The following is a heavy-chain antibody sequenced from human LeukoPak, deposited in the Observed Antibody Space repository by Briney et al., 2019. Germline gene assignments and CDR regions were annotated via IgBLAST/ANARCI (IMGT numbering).Heavy chain of an antibody. CDR3: ARVVMIVGEYAFDI. CDR1: GGTFSSYA. V-gene: IGHV1-69*13. D-gene: IGHD3-22*01. Sequence: GASVKVSCKASGGTFSSYAISWVRQAPGQGLGWMGGIIPIFGTANYAQKFQGRVTITADESTSTAYMELSSLRSEDTAVYYCARVVMIVGEYAFDIWGQGTMVTVSS. J-gene: IGHJ3*02. CDR2: IIPIFGTA.